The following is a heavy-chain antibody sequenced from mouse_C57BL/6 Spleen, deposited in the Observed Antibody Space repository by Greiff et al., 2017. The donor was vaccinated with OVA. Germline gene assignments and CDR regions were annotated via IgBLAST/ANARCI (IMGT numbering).Heavy chain of an antibody. CDR3: AIYEDDRGYPYWYFDD. Sequence: VQLQQSGAELVKPGASVKLSCKASGYTFTEYTIHWVQQRSGQGLEWIGWFYPGSGSIKYNEKLKDKATLTAAQSSSTIYMELSRLTSADSAVYICAIYEDDRGYPYWYFDDWGTGTTVTVSS. J-gene: IGHJ1*03. CDR2: FYPGSGSI. V-gene: IGHV1-62-2*01. D-gene: IGHD2-14*01. CDR1: GYTFTEYT.